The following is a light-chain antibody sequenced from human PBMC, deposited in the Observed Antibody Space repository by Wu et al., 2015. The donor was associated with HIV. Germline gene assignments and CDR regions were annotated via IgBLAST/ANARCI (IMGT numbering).Light chain of an antibody. CDR1: RGIDNY. Sequence: DIQMTQSPSSLSASVGDRVTITCRASRGIDNYLAWYQQTPGGVPKLLIYGASTLQSGVPSRFSGSGSGTDFTLTISSLQPEDVATYYCQKYNSVPWTFGQGTKVEIK. CDR2: GAS. CDR3: QKYNSVPWT. V-gene: IGKV1-27*01. J-gene: IGKJ1*01.